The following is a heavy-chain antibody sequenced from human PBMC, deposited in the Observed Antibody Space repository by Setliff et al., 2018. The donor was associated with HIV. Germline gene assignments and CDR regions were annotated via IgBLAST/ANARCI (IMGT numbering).Heavy chain of an antibody. V-gene: IGHV4-34*01. J-gene: IGHJ3*02. CDR1: GGSLSDYY. CDR2: IHSSGNT. D-gene: IGHD3-3*01. CDR3: ARVREGFLPYDAFEI. Sequence: SETLSLTCAVYGGSLSDYYWSWIRQPPGKGLEWLGEIHSSGNTNYSPSLKGRVTISVDTPKNQYSLNLKSATAADTAVYYCARVREGFLPYDAFEIWGQGTMVTVSS.